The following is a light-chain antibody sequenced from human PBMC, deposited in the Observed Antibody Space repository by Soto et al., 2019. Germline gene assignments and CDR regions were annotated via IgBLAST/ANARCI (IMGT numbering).Light chain of an antibody. J-gene: IGKJ4*01. CDR1: QSVSSSY. V-gene: IGKV3-20*01. CDR2: GAS. Sequence: IVMTQSPGTLSLSPGERATLSCRASQSVSSSYLAWYQQKPGQAPRLLISGASSRATGIPDRFSGSGSGTDFTLTISRLEPEDFAVYYCQQYGNAPLTFGGGTKVDIK. CDR3: QQYGNAPLT.